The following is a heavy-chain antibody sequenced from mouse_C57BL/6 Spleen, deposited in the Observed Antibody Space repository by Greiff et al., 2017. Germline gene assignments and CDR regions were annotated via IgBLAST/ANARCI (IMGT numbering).Heavy chain of an antibody. CDR3: AMTTVVACDY. Sequence: QVQLQQSGPELVKPGASVKISCKASGYAFSSSWMNWVKQRPGKGLEWIGRIYPGDGDTNYNGKFKGKATLTADKSSSTAYMQLSSLTSADSAVFYCAMTTVVACDYWGQGTTLTVSS. V-gene: IGHV1-82*01. CDR1: GYAFSSSW. D-gene: IGHD1-1*01. CDR2: IYPGDGDT. J-gene: IGHJ2*01.